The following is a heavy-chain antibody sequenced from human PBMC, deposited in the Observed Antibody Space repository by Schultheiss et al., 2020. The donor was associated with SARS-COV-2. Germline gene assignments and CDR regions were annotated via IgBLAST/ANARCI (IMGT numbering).Heavy chain of an antibody. V-gene: IGHV4-34*01. CDR1: GGSFSGYY. J-gene: IGHJ4*02. CDR3: ARSGDSSVDY. D-gene: IGHD6-19*01. Sequence: SETLSLTCAVYGGSFSGYYWGWIRQPPGKGLEWIGEINHSGSTNYNPSLESRVTISVDTSKNQFSLKVSSVTAADTAVYYCARSGDSSVDYWGQGTLVTVSS. CDR2: INHSGST.